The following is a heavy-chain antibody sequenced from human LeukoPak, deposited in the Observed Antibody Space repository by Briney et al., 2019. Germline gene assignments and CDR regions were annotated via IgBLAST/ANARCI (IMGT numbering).Heavy chain of an antibody. CDR1: GGSISGHY. D-gene: IGHD3-3*01. J-gene: IGHJ5*02. CDR3: ARDGHYDFWSGYYNHWFDP. CDR2: IYYSGST. V-gene: IGHV4-59*11. Sequence: SETLSLTCTVSGGSISGHYWSWIRQPPGKGLEWIGYIYYSGSTNYNPSLKSRVTISVDTSKNQSSLKLSSVTAADTAVYYCARDGHYDFWSGYYNHWFDPWGQGTLVTVSS.